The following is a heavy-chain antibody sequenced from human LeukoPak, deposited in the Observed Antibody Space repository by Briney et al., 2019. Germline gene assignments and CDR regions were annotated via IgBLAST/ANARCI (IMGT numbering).Heavy chain of an antibody. V-gene: IGHV4-34*01. CDR3: ARVNSGSSGSYYFDY. CDR1: GGSFSGYY. Sequence: PSETLSLTCAVYGGSFSGYYWSWIRQPPGKGLEWIGEINHSGSTNYNPSLKRRVTISVDTSKNQFSLKLSSVTAADTAVYYCARVNSGSSGSYYFDYWGQGTLVTVSS. D-gene: IGHD3-22*01. J-gene: IGHJ4*02. CDR2: INHSGST.